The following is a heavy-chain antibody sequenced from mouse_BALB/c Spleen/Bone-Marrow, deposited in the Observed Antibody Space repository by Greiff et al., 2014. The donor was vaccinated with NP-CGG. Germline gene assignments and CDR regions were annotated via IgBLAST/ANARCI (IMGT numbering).Heavy chain of an antibody. CDR3: VVLPYYAFDY. Sequence: QVQLQQSGAELAKPGASVKMSCKTSGYIFVTYWMHWVKQRPGQGLEWIGYINPSTGYTEYNQKFKDKSTLTADKSSNTAFMQLSSLTSADSAVYYCVVLPYYAFDYWGQGTSVTVSS. V-gene: IGHV1-7*01. J-gene: IGHJ4*01. CDR1: GYIFVTYW. CDR2: INPSTGYT. D-gene: IGHD2-12*01.